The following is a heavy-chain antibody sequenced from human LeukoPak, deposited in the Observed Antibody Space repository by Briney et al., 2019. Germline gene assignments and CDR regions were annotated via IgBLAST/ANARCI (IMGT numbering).Heavy chain of an antibody. CDR2: INPISGGT. CDR1: GYTFTGYY. CDR3: AAPHYYYYYLDV. J-gene: IGHJ6*03. Sequence: ASVKVSCKASGYTFTGYYMHWVRQAPGQGLEWMGWINPISGGTKYARKFEGRVTMTRDTSISTAYMELNRLTSDDTAVYYCAAPHYYYYYLDVWGKGTTVTVSS. V-gene: IGHV1-2*02.